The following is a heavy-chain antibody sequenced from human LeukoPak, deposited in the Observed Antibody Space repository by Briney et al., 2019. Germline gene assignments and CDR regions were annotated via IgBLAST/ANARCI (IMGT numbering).Heavy chain of an antibody. CDR3: AKFHDYGDYNWFDP. CDR1: GFTFSSYA. D-gene: IGHD4-17*01. J-gene: IGHJ5*02. Sequence: GGSLRLSCAAPGFTFSSYAMSWVRQAPGKGLEWVSAISGSGGSTYYADSVKGRFTISRDNSKNTLYLQMNSLRAEDTAVYYCAKFHDYGDYNWFDPWGQGTLVTVSS. V-gene: IGHV3-23*01. CDR2: ISGSGGST.